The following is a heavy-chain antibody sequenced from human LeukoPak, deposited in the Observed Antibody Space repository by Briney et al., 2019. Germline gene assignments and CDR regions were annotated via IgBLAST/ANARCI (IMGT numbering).Heavy chain of an antibody. CDR3: ASPKRGPATLPDH. V-gene: IGHV3-30*04. Sequence: PGGSLRLSCVASGFTFSNYAMHWVRQAPGKGLEWVAVISYEGSSKYYADSVKGRFTISRDNSKNTLDLQMDSLRDEDTAVYYSASPKRGPATLPDHWGQGTLVTVSS. CDR1: GFTFSNYA. D-gene: IGHD5-24*01. CDR2: ISYEGSSK. J-gene: IGHJ5*02.